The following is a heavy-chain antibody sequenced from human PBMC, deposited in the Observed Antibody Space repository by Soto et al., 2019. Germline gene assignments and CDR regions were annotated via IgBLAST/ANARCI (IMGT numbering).Heavy chain of an antibody. CDR3: AGGYSSGWAPL. CDR2: IKQDGSEK. J-gene: IGHJ4*02. Sequence: GGSLRLSCAAYGFTFSSYWMSWVRQAPGKGLEWVANIKQDGSEKYYVDSVKGRFTISRDNAKNSLYLQMNSLRAEDTAVYYCAGGYSSGWAPLWGQGTLVTAPQ. D-gene: IGHD6-19*01. CDR1: GFTFSSYW. V-gene: IGHV3-7*03.